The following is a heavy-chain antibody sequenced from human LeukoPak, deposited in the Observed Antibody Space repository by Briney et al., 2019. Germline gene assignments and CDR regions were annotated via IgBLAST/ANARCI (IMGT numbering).Heavy chain of an antibody. CDR1: GFTFSSYS. CDR3: ARDLMIAARQGDY. CDR2: ISSGNSYI. J-gene: IGHJ4*02. D-gene: IGHD6-6*01. V-gene: IGHV3-21*01. Sequence: GGSLRLSCAASGFTFSSYSMNWVRQAPGKGLEWVSSISSGNSYIYYADSVKGRFTISRDNAKNSLYLQMNSLRAEDTAVYYCARDLMIAARQGDYWGQGTLVTVSS.